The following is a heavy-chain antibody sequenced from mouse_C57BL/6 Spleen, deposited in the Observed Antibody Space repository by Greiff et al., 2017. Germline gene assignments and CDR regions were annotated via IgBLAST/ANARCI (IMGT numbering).Heavy chain of an antibody. Sequence: QVQLQQSGAELVRPGSSVKLSCKASGYTFTSYWMHWVKQRPIQGLEWIGNIDPSDSETHYNQKFKDKATLTVDKSSSTAYMQLSSLTSEDSAVYYCARSLSVWAMDYWGQGTSVTVSS. CDR3: ARSLSVWAMDY. CDR2: IDPSDSET. V-gene: IGHV1-52*01. J-gene: IGHJ4*01. CDR1: GYTFTSYW.